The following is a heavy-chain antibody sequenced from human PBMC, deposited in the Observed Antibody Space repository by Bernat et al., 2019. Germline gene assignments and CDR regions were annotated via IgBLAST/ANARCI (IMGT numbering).Heavy chain of an antibody. V-gene: IGHV3-33*01. D-gene: IGHD3-3*01. CDR3: ARHGSEWSRDH. Sequence: QVHLVDSGGGVVQPGRSLRLSCAASGFTFSASGMEWVRQAPGKGLEWVSLISYDGNNKNYADSVKGRFTISRDNSKNTVYLQMDSLRAEDSAIYYCARHGSEWSRDHWGLGTLVTVSS. CDR1: GFTFSASG. CDR2: ISYDGNNK. J-gene: IGHJ4*02.